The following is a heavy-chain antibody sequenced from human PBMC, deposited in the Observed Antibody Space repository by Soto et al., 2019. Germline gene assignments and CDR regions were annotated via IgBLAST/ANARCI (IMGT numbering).Heavy chain of an antibody. CDR2: IYYSGST. CDR1: GGSVSSGSYF. CDR3: AREGLVPAAHQFDP. D-gene: IGHD2-2*01. V-gene: IGHV4-61*01. Sequence: PSETLSLTCTVSGGSVSSGSYFWSWIRQPPGKRLEWIGYIYYSGSTYYNPSLKSRVTISVDTSKNQFSLKLSSVTAADTAVYYCAREGLVPAAHQFDPWGQGTLVTVSS. J-gene: IGHJ5*02.